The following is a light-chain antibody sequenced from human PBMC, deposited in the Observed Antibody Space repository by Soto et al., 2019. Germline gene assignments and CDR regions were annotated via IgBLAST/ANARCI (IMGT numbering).Light chain of an antibody. Sequence: QSVLTQPPSASGTPGQRVSISCSGGSSNIGSTSVDWYQQVPGMAPKLLIYSNDQRPSGVPDRISGSKSGTSGSLVISGLQAEDEADYYCNSYTSSSTVVFGGGTKLTVL. V-gene: IGLV1-44*01. CDR1: SSNIGSTS. J-gene: IGLJ2*01. CDR3: NSYTSSSTVV. CDR2: SND.